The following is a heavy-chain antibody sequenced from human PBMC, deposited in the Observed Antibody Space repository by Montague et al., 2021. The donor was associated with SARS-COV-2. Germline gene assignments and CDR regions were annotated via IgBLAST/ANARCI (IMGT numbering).Heavy chain of an antibody. CDR2: IYHSGST. D-gene: IGHD3-3*01. V-gene: IGHV4-38-2*02. J-gene: IGHJ4*02. CDR3: ARDVRYYDFWSGRAQTSPDY. Sequence: SETLSLTCTVSGYSISSGYYWGWIRQPPGKGLEWIGGIYHSGSTYYNPSLKSRVTISVDTSKNQFYLKLSSVTAADTAVYYWARDVRYYDFWSGRAQTSPDYWGQGTLVTVSS. CDR1: GYSISSGYY.